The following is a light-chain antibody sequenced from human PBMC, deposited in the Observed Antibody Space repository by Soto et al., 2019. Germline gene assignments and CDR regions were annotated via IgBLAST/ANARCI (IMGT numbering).Light chain of an antibody. V-gene: IGKV3-20*01. J-gene: IGKJ4*01. CDR2: TAS. Sequence: EIVLTQSPATLSLPPGERATLSCRASQSVSSYLAWYQQKPGQAPRLLIHTASSRATGIPDRFSGSGSGTDFTLTISRLEPDDFAVYYCHQHAVSPLTFGGGTKVDIK. CDR1: QSVSSY. CDR3: HQHAVSPLT.